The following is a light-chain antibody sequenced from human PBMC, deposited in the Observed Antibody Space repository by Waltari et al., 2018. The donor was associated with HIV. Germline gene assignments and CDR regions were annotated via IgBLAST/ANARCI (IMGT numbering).Light chain of an antibody. CDR1: RSNIGVNS. CDR2: NHN. J-gene: IGLJ2*01. CDR3: SAWDDNVNGL. Sequence: QSGLTQPPSASGTIGQRVTISCLGRRSNIGVNSVNWYQQLPGTAPRLLIHNHNQRPSGVPERFSGSKSGTSAYLAISGLQAADEADYYCSAWDDNVNGLFGGGTKLTVL. V-gene: IGLV1-44*01.